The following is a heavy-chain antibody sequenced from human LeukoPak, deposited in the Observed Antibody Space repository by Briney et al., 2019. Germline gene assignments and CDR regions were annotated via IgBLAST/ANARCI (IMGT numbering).Heavy chain of an antibody. CDR1: GFTFSSYA. Sequence: AGGSLRLSCAASGFTFSSYAMSWVRQAPGKGLEWVSAISGSGGSTYYADSVKGRFTISRDNSKNTLYLQMISLRAEDTAVYYCGYDFWSGYYRTDYWGQGTLVTVSS. D-gene: IGHD3-3*01. CDR2: ISGSGGST. V-gene: IGHV3-23*01. CDR3: GYDFWSGYYRTDY. J-gene: IGHJ4*02.